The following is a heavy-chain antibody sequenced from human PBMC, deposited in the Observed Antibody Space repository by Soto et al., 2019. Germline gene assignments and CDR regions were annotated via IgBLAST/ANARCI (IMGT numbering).Heavy chain of an antibody. CDR1: GGSISSGGYY. V-gene: IGHV4-31*03. Sequence: SETLSLTCTVSGGSISSGGYYWSWIRQHPGKGLEWIGYIYYSGSTYCNPSLKSRVTISVDTSKNQFSLKLSSVTAADTAVYYCARVPYYYDSSGYYLDYWGQGTLVTVSS. D-gene: IGHD3-22*01. CDR3: ARVPYYYDSSGYYLDY. J-gene: IGHJ4*02. CDR2: IYYSGST.